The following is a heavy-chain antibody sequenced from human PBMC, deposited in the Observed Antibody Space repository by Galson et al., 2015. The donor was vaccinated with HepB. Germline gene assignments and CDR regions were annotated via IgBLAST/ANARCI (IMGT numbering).Heavy chain of an antibody. CDR3: AHRGESSGWFAVDY. D-gene: IGHD6-19*01. CDR2: IYWDDNK. Sequence: PALVKPTQTLTLTCTFSGFSLSTSGVGVGWIRQPPGKALEWLALIYWDDNKRYSPSLKSRLTITKDTSKNQVVLTMTNMDPVDTATYYCAHRGESSGWFAVDYWGQGTLVTVSS. V-gene: IGHV2-5*02. CDR1: GFSLSTSGVG. J-gene: IGHJ4*02.